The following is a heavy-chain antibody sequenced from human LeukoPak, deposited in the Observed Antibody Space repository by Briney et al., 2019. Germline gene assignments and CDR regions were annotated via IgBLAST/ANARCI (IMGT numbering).Heavy chain of an antibody. Sequence: ASVKVSCKASGYTFTGYYMHWVRQAPGRGLEWMGWINPNSGGTNYAQKFQGRVTMTRDTSISTAYMELSRLRSDDTAVYYCAREYDILTGSDYWGQGTLVTVSS. CDR2: INPNSGGT. CDR1: GYTFTGYY. J-gene: IGHJ4*02. CDR3: AREYDILTGSDY. D-gene: IGHD3-9*01. V-gene: IGHV1-2*02.